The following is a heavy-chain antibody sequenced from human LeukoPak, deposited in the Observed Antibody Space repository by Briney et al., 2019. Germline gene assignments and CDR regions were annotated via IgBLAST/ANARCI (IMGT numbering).Heavy chain of an antibody. J-gene: IGHJ3*02. CDR2: IYYSGST. CDR1: GGSISSYY. Sequence: SETLSLTCTVSGGSISSYYWSWIRQPPGKGLEWIGYIYYSGSTNYNPSLKSRVTISVDTSKNQFSLKLSSVTAADTAVYYCARGRYSFDAFDIWGQGTMVTVSS. V-gene: IGHV4-59*01. D-gene: IGHD5-18*01. CDR3: ARGRYSFDAFDI.